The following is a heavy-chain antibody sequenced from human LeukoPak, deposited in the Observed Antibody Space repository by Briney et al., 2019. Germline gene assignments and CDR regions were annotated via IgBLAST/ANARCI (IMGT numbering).Heavy chain of an antibody. CDR3: AKWGPHYEVIKSSVYYYGMDV. J-gene: IGHJ6*02. V-gene: IGHV3-23*01. CDR1: GFTFSNAW. Sequence: GGSLRLSCAASGFTFSNAWMNWVRQAPGKGLEWVSAISGSGGSTYYADSVKGRFTISRDNSKNTLYLQMNSLRAEDTAVYYCAKWGPHYEVIKSSVYYYGMDVWGQGTTVTVSS. CDR2: ISGSGGST. D-gene: IGHD3-22*01.